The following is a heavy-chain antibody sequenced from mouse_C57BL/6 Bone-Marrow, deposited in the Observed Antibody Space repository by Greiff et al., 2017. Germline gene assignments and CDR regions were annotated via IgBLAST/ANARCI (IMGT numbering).Heavy chain of an antibody. Sequence: QVHVKQSGAELVRPGTSVKVSCKASGYAFTNYLIEWVKQRPGQGLEWIGVINPGSGGTNYNEKVKGKATLTADKSSSTAYMQLSSLTSEDSAVYFCARWYYGSSYGFAYWGQGTLVTVSA. J-gene: IGHJ3*01. CDR2: INPGSGGT. V-gene: IGHV1-54*01. D-gene: IGHD1-1*01. CDR1: GYAFTNYL. CDR3: ARWYYGSSYGFAY.